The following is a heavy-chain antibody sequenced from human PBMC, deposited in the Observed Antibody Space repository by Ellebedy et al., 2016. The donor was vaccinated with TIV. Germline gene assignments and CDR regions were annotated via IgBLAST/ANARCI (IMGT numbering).Heavy chain of an antibody. D-gene: IGHD1-26*01. Sequence: GESLKISCTASGFTFSRYAMSWVRQAPGKGLEWVSGIVGNSGNIYYADSVKGRFTISRDNSRSTLYLQMNSLRAEDSAVYYCAKDMVFGDGKWEIDVWGQGTTVTVSS. J-gene: IGHJ6*02. CDR1: GFTFSRYA. CDR3: AKDMVFGDGKWEIDV. V-gene: IGHV3-23*01. CDR2: IVGNSGNI.